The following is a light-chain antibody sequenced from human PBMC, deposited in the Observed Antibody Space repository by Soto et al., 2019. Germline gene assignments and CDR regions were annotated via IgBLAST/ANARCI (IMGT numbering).Light chain of an antibody. CDR2: YDS. J-gene: IGLJ2*01. CDR3: QVWDSSSDHVI. V-gene: IGLV3-21*04. Sequence: SYELTQPPSVSLAPGKTASITCGGNGIGSKSVHWYQQKPGQAPIVVIYYDSDRPSGIPERFAGSNSGNTATLTISRVEAGDEADYYCQVWDSSSDHVIFGGGTKLTVL. CDR1: GIGSKS.